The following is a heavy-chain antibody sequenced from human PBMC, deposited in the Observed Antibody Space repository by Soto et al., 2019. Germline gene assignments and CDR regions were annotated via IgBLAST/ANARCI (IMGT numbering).Heavy chain of an antibody. D-gene: IGHD3-10*01. CDR1: GFTFSSHT. V-gene: IGHV3-48*02. CDR3: ARRITMVRGPYYYYAMDV. CDR2: ITSTSSTK. Sequence: GGSLRLSCAASGFTFSSHTMNWVRQAPGKGLEWISYITSTSSTKNYADSVKGRFTISRDNANNPLYLQMNSLRDEDTAVYYCARRITMVRGPYYYYAMDVCGQGTTVTVSS. J-gene: IGHJ6*02.